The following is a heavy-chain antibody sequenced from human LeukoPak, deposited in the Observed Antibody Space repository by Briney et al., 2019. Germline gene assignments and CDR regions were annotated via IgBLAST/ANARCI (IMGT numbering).Heavy chain of an antibody. J-gene: IGHJ5*02. V-gene: IGHV3-30*04. CDR2: ISYDGSNK. CDR3: ASRGSIAARPVNWFDP. Sequence: QTGGSLRLSCAASGFTFSSYAMHWVRQAPGKGLEWVAVISYDGSNKYYADSVKGRFTISRDNSKNTLYLQMNSLRAEDTAVYYCASRGSIAARPVNWFDPWGQGTLVTVSS. CDR1: GFTFSSYA. D-gene: IGHD6-6*01.